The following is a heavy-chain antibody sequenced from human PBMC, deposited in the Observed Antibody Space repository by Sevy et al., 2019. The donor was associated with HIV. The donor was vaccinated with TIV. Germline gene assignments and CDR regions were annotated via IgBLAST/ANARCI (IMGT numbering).Heavy chain of an antibody. V-gene: IGHV3-73*01. D-gene: IGHD2-2*01. CDR2: IRSKTNSYAT. CDR1: GFTFSGSA. CDR3: TRRVGSTSEIDY. J-gene: IGHJ4*02. Sequence: GESLKISCAASGFTFSGSAMHWVRQAPGKGLEWVGRIRSKTNSYATEYGGSVKGRFTISRDDSKNKAYLQMNSLKIEDTAVYYCTRRVGSTSEIDYWGQGTLVTVSS.